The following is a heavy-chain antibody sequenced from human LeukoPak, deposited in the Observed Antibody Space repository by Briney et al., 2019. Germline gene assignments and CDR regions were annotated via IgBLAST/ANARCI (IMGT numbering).Heavy chain of an antibody. CDR2: ISTYNGNT. J-gene: IGHJ4*02. Sequence: ASVKVSCKASGYTFTSYGISWVRQAPGQGLEWMGWISTYNGNTNFAQNLQGRVTMTTDTSTSTAYMELRSLRSDDTAVYYCARDYSEKRVPRSAGPRARYFDCWGQGTLVTVSS. V-gene: IGHV1-18*01. CDR3: ARDYSEKRVPRSAGPRARYFDC. CDR1: GYTFTSYG. D-gene: IGHD2-15*01.